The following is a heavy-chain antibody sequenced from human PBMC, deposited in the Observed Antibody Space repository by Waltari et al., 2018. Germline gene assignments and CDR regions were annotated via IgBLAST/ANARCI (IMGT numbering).Heavy chain of an antibody. CDR2: MNPNSGNT. J-gene: IGHJ4*02. CDR3: ARSRPGYYKAGADY. V-gene: IGHV1-8*01. Sequence: QVQLVQSGAEVKKPGASVKVSCKASGYTFTSYDINWVRQATGQGLEWMGWMNPNSGNTGYAQKFQGRVTITTDESTSTAYMELSSLRSEDTAVYYCARSRPGYYKAGADYWGQGTLVTVSS. D-gene: IGHD3-9*01. CDR1: GYTFTSYD.